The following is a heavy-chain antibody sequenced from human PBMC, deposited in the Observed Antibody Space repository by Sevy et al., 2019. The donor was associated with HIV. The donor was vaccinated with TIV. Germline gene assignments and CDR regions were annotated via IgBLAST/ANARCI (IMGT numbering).Heavy chain of an antibody. CDR1: GGSISNSDSY. CDR3: ACKRGYNHGPFDY. Sequence: SETLSLTCTVSGGSISNSDSYWSWIRQPPGKGLGWIGYIHYTGGTDYNPFLKSRVAMSVDTSEKQFSLKLSSMTEADTVEYYCACKRGYNHGPFDYWGQGTLVTVSS. D-gene: IGHD5-12*01. J-gene: IGHJ4*02. CDR2: IHYTGGT. V-gene: IGHV4-30-4*02.